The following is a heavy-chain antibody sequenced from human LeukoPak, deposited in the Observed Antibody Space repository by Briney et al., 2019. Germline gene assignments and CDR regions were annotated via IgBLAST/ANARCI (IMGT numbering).Heavy chain of an antibody. Sequence: SQTLSLTCTVSRGSINSGGYYWSWIRQHPGEGLEWIGYIYYSGSTYYNPSLKSRVTISVDTSKNQFSLKLSSVTAADTAVYYCARDSRDCRSTSCYYPYYYGMDVWGQGTTVTVSS. CDR2: IYYSGST. CDR1: RGSINSGGYY. J-gene: IGHJ6*02. D-gene: IGHD2-2*01. CDR3: ARDSRDCRSTSCYYPYYYGMDV. V-gene: IGHV4-31*03.